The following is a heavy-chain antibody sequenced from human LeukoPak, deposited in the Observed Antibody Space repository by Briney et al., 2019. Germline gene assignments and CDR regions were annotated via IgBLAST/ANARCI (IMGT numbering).Heavy chain of an antibody. D-gene: IGHD5-24*01. CDR3: ARLQLGYYYYGMDV. CDR2: INAGNGNT. CDR1: GYTFTSYA. J-gene: IGHJ6*02. V-gene: IGHV1-3*01. Sequence: HGASVKVSCKASGYTFTSYAMHWVRQAPGQGLEWMGWINAGNGNTKYSQKFQGRVTITRDTSASTAYMELSSLRSEDTAVYYCARLQLGYYYYGMDVWGQGTTVTVSS.